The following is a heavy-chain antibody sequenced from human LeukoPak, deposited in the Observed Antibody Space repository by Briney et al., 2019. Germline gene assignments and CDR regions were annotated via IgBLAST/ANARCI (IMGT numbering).Heavy chain of an antibody. D-gene: IGHD3-10*01. Sequence: GASVKVSCKASGYTFTSYYVHWVRQAPGQGLEWMGIINPSGGSTSYAQKFQGRVTMTRDTSTSTVYMELSSLRSEDTAVYYCAGCPYGPGSYYNGDDAFDIWGQGTMVTVSS. V-gene: IGHV1-46*01. CDR1: GYTFTSYY. CDR3: AGCPYGPGSYYNGDDAFDI. CDR2: INPSGGST. J-gene: IGHJ3*02.